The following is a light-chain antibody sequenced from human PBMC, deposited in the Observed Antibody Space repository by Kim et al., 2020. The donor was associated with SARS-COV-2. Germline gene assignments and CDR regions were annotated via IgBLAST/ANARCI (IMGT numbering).Light chain of an antibody. CDR1: QSISSD. J-gene: IGKJ1*01. Sequence: DIQMTQSPSTLSASVGDRVTITCRASQSISSDLDWYQQKPGKAPKLLIYDASSLESGVPSRFSGSGSGTEFTLTISSLQPDDLATYYCQQYYSYSWTFGQGTKVDIK. V-gene: IGKV1-5*01. CDR3: QQYYSYSWT. CDR2: DAS.